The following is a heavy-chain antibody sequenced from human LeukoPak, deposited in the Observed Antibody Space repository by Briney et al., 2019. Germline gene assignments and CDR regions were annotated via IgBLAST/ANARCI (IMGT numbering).Heavy chain of an antibody. V-gene: IGHV4-59*01. CDR2: IYYSGST. Sequence: SETLSLTCTVSGGSISSYYWSWIRQPPGKGLEWIGYIYYSGSTNYNPSLKSRVTISVDTSKNQFSLKLSSVTAADTAEYYCARGRNWNYVYWGQGTLVTVSS. CDR3: ARGRNWNYVY. J-gene: IGHJ4*02. D-gene: IGHD1-7*01. CDR1: GGSISSYY.